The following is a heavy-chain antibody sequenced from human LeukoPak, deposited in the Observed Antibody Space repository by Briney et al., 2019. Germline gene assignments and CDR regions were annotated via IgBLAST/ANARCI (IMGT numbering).Heavy chain of an antibody. J-gene: IGHJ3*02. CDR3: ARGDSGEDAFDI. D-gene: IGHD2-15*01. V-gene: IGHV4-30-4*01. CDR2: IYYSGST. Sequence: SETLSLTCTVSGGSISSGDYYWSWIRQPPGKGLEWIGYIYYSGSTYYNPSLKSRVTISVDTSKNQFSLKLSSATAADTAVYYCARGDSGEDAFDIWGQGTMVTVSS. CDR1: GGSISSGDYY.